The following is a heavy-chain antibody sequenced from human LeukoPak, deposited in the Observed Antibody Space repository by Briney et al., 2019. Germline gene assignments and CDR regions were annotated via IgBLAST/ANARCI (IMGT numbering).Heavy chain of an antibody. CDR3: AGLVGRYSSGLYYYYFDY. Sequence: SETLSLTCTVSGDSINSLDLWSWVRQPPGKGLERIGEMYLSGTTHSNPSVKSRVTISIDKSKNQFFLNLSSVTAADTAVYYCAGLVGRYSSGLYYYYFDYWGQGTLVTVSS. CDR2: MYLSGTT. CDR1: GDSINSLDL. V-gene: IGHV4-4*02. J-gene: IGHJ4*02. D-gene: IGHD3-22*01.